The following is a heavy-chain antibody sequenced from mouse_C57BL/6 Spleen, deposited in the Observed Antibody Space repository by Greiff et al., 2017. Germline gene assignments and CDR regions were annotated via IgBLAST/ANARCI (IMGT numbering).Heavy chain of an antibody. V-gene: IGHV1-54*01. CDR2: INPGSGGT. Sequence: VQLQQSGAELVRPGTSVKVSCKASGYAFTNYLIEWVKQRPGQGLEWIGVINPGSGGTNYNEKFKGKATLTADKSSSTAYMQLSSLTSEDSAVYFCARDYPFDYWGQGTTRTVSS. J-gene: IGHJ2*01. CDR3: ARDYPFDY. CDR1: GYAFTNYL. D-gene: IGHD2-4*01.